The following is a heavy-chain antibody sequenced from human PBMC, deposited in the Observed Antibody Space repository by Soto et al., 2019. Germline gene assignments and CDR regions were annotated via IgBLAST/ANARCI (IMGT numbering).Heavy chain of an antibody. Sequence: PGGSLILSCAASGFTFSSYDMHWVRQATGKGLEWVSAIGTAGDTYYPGSVKGRFTISRENAKNSLYLQMNSLRAEDTAVYYCARDHSVSVGYYYSGYYYYYGMDVWGQGTTVTVSS. D-gene: IGHD3-22*01. V-gene: IGHV3-13*01. CDR1: GFTFSSYD. CDR2: IGTAGDT. CDR3: ARDHSVSVGYYYSGYYYYYGMDV. J-gene: IGHJ6*02.